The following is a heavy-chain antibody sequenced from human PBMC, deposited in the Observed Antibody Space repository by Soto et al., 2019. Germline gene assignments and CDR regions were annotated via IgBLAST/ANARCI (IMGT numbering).Heavy chain of an antibody. CDR3: RYRYSSSWYVPGPDY. CDR2: IIPIFGTA. CDR1: GGTFSSYA. V-gene: IGHV1-69*13. J-gene: IGHJ4*02. Sequence: ASVKVSCKASGGTFSSYAISWVRQAPGQGLEWMGGIIPIFGTANYAQKFQGRVTITADESASTAYMELSSLRSEDTAVYYCRYRYSSSWYVPGPDYWGQGTLVTVSS. D-gene: IGHD6-13*01.